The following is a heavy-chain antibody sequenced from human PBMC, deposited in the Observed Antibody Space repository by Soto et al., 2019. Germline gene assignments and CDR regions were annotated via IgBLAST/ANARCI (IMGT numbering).Heavy chain of an antibody. CDR2: IKPKSEGETA. J-gene: IGHJ4*02. D-gene: IGHD6-19*01. V-gene: IGHV3-15*07. CDR3: ATVPYGSGPI. CDR1: RFNFGVPW. Sequence: EMQLVQSGGGLVKPGGSLRLSCVASRFNFGVPWLNWIRQAPGTGLEWVGRIKPKSEGETAAYTAPVRGRFTISRDDSQTTLHLQIASRKAEDMAVYDCATVPYGSGPIWGLGVRVTVSS.